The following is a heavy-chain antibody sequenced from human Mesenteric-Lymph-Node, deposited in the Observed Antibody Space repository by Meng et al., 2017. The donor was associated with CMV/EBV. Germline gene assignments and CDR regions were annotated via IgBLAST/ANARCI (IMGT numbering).Heavy chain of an antibody. V-gene: IGHV2-5*02. CDR2: IYWDDDK. J-gene: IGHJ4*01. CDR3: AHRPSRWGEIYYFDY. Sequence: GFSLSIGGVGVGWIRQHPGKALEWLALIYWDDDKRYSPSLKSRLTITKDTSKNQFLLTMTHLDPVDTATYYCAHRPSRWGEIYYFDYWGPCTLFPVSS. D-gene: IGHD3-16*01. CDR1: GFSLSIGGVG.